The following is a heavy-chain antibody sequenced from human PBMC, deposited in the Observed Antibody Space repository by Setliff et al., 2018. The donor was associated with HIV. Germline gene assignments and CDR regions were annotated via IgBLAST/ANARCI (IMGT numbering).Heavy chain of an antibody. Sequence: PSETLSLTCTVSGGSSSSSSFYWGWIRQPPGKGLEWIGSIYYSGNTYYNPSLKSRVTISVDTSKNQFSLKLSSVTAADTAVYYCARPFDWGSSHPLGYWSQGTQVTVSS. J-gene: IGHJ4*02. CDR2: IYYSGNT. V-gene: IGHV4-39*01. D-gene: IGHD3-9*01. CDR3: ARPFDWGSSHPLGY. CDR1: GGSSSSSSFY.